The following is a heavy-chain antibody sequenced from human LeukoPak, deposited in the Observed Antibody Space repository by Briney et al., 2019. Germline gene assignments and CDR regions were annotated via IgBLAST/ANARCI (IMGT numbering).Heavy chain of an antibody. J-gene: IGHJ3*02. CDR2: IYNSGST. CDR1: GGSISSYY. CDR3: ARSAIDAFDI. D-gene: IGHD6-25*01. V-gene: IGHV4-59*08. Sequence: SETLSLTCTVSGGSISSYYWSWIRQPPGKGLECIGYIYNSGSTNYNPSLKSRASISVDTSKNQFSLKLSSVTAADTAVYYCARSAIDAFDIWGQGTMVTVSS.